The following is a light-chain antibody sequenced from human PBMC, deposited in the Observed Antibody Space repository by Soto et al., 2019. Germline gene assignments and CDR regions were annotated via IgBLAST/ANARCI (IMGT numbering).Light chain of an antibody. J-gene: IGKJ5*01. CDR1: QSVSDY. CDR2: DAS. Sequence: EIVLTQSPANLSLSAAERAALPCRASQSVSDYLAWYQKKPGQAPRLLIYDASNRATGIPARFSGGGSGRDLTLTISSLDTEDYAVYYCQQRSNCPPITFGQGTRLEIK. V-gene: IGKV3-11*02. CDR3: QQRSNCPPIT.